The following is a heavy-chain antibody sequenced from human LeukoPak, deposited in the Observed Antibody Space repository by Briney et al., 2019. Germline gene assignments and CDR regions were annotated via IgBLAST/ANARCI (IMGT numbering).Heavy chain of an antibody. CDR3: ARGGGYDSLDV. CDR2: IYNSGST. CDR1: GGSITGGGYY. Sequence: SETLSLTCTVSGGSITGGGYYWTWIRQHPGKGLEWIGYIYNSGSTYYTPSLKSRVTISVDTSKNQFSLKLTSVTAADTAVYYCARGGGYDSLDVWGQGTTVTVSS. J-gene: IGHJ6*02. D-gene: IGHD5-12*01. V-gene: IGHV4-31*03.